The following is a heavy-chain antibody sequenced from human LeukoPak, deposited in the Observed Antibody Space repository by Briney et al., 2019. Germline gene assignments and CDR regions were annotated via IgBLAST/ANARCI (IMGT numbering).Heavy chain of an antibody. V-gene: IGHV3-23*01. CDR3: AKWDRIMITFGGVIVR. CDR1: GFTFSSYN. Sequence: GGSLRLSCAASGFTFSSYNMNWVRQAPGKGLEWVSAISGSGGSTYYADSVKGRFTISRDNSKNTLYLQMNSLRAEDTAVYYCAKWDRIMITFGGVIVRWGQGTLVTVSS. D-gene: IGHD3-16*02. J-gene: IGHJ4*02. CDR2: ISGSGGST.